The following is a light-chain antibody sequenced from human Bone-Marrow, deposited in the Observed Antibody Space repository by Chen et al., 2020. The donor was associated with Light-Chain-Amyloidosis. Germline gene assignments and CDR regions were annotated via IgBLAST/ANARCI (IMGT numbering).Light chain of an antibody. CDR1: NIGSTS. Sequence: SYVLTQPSSVSVAPGQTATIACGGNNIGSTSVHWYQQTPGQAPLLVVYDDSDRPSGIPERLSGSTSGNTATLAVGGVQAGDGADYYGRVGDRSSGRRLFGGGTKLTVL. J-gene: IGLJ3*02. CDR2: DDS. CDR3: RVGDRSSGRRL. V-gene: IGLV3-21*02.